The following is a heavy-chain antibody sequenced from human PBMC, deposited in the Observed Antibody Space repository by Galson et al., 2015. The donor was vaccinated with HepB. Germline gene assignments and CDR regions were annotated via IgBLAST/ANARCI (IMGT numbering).Heavy chain of an antibody. CDR3: ARRSCTTTSCLPDY. CDR2: ISFDGDNK. J-gene: IGHJ4*02. CDR1: GFTFSTYA. Sequence: SLRLSCAVSGFTFSTYAMHWVRQAPGKGLEWVAVISFDGDNKYYADSVKGRFTISRDNSKNTLFLQMNSLRTEDTAVYYCARRSCTTTSCLPDYWGQGTLVTVSS. D-gene: IGHD2-2*01. V-gene: IGHV3-30-3*01.